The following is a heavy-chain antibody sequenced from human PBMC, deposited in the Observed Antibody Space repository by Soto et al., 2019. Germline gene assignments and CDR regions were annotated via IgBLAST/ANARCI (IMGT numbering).Heavy chain of an antibody. D-gene: IGHD3-10*01. J-gene: IGHJ2*01. CDR1: GGSISSGDSY. V-gene: IGHV4-30-4*01. CDR2: IYYSGST. Sequence: SETLSLTCTVSGGSISSGDSYWSWIRQPPGKGLEWIGYIYYSGSTYYNPSLKSRVTISVDTSKNQFSLKLSSVTAADTAVYYCARERGGGFGELLPPVHDWYFDLWGRGTLVTVSS. CDR3: ARERGGGFGELLPPVHDWYFDL.